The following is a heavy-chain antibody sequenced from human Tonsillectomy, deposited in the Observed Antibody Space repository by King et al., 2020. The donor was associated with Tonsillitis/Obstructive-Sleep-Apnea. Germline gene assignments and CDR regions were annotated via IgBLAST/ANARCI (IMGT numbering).Heavy chain of an antibody. J-gene: IGHJ6*03. CDR3: ARDLRETGYQYYYMDV. V-gene: IGHV1-69*09. CDR2: IISVLGIP. Sequence: VQLVQSGAEVKKPGASVKVSCKASGGTFSNYAISWVRQAPGQGLEWMGRIISVLGIPNYAQKFQGRVSITADKSTSTAYMELSSLKSEDTAVYYCARDLRETGYQYYYMDVWGKGTTVTVSS. D-gene: IGHD2-2*01. CDR1: GGTFSNYA.